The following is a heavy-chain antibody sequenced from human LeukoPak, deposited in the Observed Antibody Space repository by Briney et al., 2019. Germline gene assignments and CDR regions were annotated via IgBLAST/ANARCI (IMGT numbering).Heavy chain of an antibody. CDR3: ARDLRPELPVMNY. J-gene: IGHJ4*02. CDR2: INPSGGST. CDR1: GYTFTSYS. V-gene: IGHV1-46*01. Sequence: ASVKVSCEASGYTFTSYSMHWVRQAPGQGLEWMGIINPSGGSTSYAQKFQGRVTMTRDTSTSTVYMELSSLRSEDTAVYYCARDLRPELPVMNYWGQGTLVTVSS. D-gene: IGHD1-26*01.